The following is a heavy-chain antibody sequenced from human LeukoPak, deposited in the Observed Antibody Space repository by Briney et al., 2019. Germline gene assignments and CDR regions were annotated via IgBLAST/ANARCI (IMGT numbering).Heavy chain of an antibody. Sequence: GGSLRLSCAASGFTFSSYSMNWVRQAPGKGLEWVSSISSSSSYIYYTDSVKGRFTLSRDSAKKSLYLQMNSLRAEDTAVYYCAELGITMIGGVWGKGTTVTISS. CDR2: ISSSSSYI. D-gene: IGHD3-10*02. V-gene: IGHV3-21*01. CDR3: AELGITMIGGV. CDR1: GFTFSSYS. J-gene: IGHJ6*04.